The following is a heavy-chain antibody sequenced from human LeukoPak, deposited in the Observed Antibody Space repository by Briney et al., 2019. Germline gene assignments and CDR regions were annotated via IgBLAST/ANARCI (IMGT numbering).Heavy chain of an antibody. Sequence: SETLSLTCTVSGGSINNYYWSWIRQPPGKGLEWIGYIYYSGSTNYNPSLKSRVTISVDTSKNQFSLKLSSVTAADTAVYYCARGEWQQLVGTTWGQGTLVTVSS. J-gene: IGHJ5*02. D-gene: IGHD6-13*01. CDR1: GGSINNYY. CDR2: IYYSGST. V-gene: IGHV4-59*01. CDR3: ARGEWQQLVGTT.